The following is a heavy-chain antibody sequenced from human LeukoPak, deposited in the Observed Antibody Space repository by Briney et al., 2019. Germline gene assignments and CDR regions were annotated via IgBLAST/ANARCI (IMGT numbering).Heavy chain of an antibody. CDR3: ARGREWEPKVYDY. Sequence: SETLSLTCTVSGGSISGYYWSWIRQPPGKGLEWIGYIYYSGSTNYNPSLKSRVTISVDTSKNQFSLKLSSVTAADTAVYYCARGREWEPKVYDYWGQGTLVTVSS. D-gene: IGHD1-26*01. CDR1: GGSISGYY. V-gene: IGHV4-59*01. CDR2: IYYSGST. J-gene: IGHJ4*02.